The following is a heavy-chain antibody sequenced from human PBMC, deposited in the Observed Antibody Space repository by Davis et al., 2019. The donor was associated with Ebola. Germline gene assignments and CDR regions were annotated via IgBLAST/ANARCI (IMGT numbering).Heavy chain of an antibody. CDR2: ISGFNTNT. CDR3: ARAPNYDVLTGTSSYYFDY. D-gene: IGHD3-9*01. CDR1: GHTFTSYG. J-gene: IGHJ4*02. Sequence: ASVKVSCKSSGHTFTSYGLVWVRQAPGLGLEWMGWISGFNTNTNFAQKFQGRVTASKDTSTNTAYMDLRSLTSDDTAIYYCARAPNYDVLTGTSSYYFDYWGQGTLVTVSS. V-gene: IGHV1-18*04.